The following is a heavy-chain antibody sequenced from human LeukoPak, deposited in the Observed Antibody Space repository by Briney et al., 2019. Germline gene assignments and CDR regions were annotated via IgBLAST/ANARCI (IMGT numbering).Heavy chain of an antibody. CDR1: GFTFSSYA. CDR3: AKLLRRWELLSYFDY. CDR2: INGGGGST. V-gene: IGHV3-23*01. J-gene: IGHJ4*02. Sequence: GGSLRLSCATSGFTFSSYAMSWVRQAPGKGLEWVSAINGGGGSTYYADSVKGRFTVSRDNSKNTLYLQMNSLRAEDTAVYYCAKLLRRWELLSYFDYWGQGTLVTVSS. D-gene: IGHD1-26*01.